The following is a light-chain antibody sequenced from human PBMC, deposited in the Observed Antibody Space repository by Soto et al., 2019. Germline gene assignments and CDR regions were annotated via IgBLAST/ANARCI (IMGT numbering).Light chain of an antibody. CDR3: QQYVASPYT. J-gene: IGKJ2*01. CDR2: DAS. Sequence: EIVLTQSPGTLSLSPGERATLSCGASQSINSRSLAWYQQKPGQAPRLLIYDASSRATGIPDRFSASGSGTDFTLTISSLEPEDFAVYYCQQYVASPYTFGQGTKVEI. CDR1: QSINSRS. V-gene: IGKV3-20*01.